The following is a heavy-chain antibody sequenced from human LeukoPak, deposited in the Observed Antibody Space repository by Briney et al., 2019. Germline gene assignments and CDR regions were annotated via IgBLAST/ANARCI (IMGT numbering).Heavy chain of an antibody. V-gene: IGHV1-2*02. CDR2: INPNSGGT. J-gene: IGHJ6*02. D-gene: IGHD1-26*01. Sequence: GASVKVSCKASGGTFSSYAISWVRQAPGQGLEWMGWINPNSGGTNYAQKFQGRVTMTRDTSISTAYMELSRLRSDDTAVYYCARDYFLSGSYYNYYYYYGMDVWGQGTTVTVSS. CDR1: GGTFSSYA. CDR3: ARDYFLSGSYYNYYYYYGMDV.